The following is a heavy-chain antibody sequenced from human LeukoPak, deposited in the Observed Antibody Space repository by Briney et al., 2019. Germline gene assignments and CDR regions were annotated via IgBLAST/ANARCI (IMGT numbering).Heavy chain of an antibody. CDR2: INHSGST. CDR3: ARGYKRTTVTTCHFDY. CDR1: GGSFSGYY. V-gene: IGHV4-34*01. D-gene: IGHD4-17*01. J-gene: IGHJ4*02. Sequence: SETLSLTCAVYGGSFSGYYWSWIRQPPGKGLEWIGEINHSGSTNYNPALKSRVTISGDSSKNQFSLKLSSVTAADTAMYYCARGYKRTTVTTCHFDYWGQGTLVTVSS.